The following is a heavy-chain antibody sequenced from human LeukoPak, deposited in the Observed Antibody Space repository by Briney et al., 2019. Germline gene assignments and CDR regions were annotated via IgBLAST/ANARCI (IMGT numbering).Heavy chain of an antibody. CDR1: GSGVSISSAA. CDR2: TYYRSKWYN. Sequence: SQTLSLTCASSGSGVSISSAAWKWIRQSPSRGLEWLGRTYYRSKWYNGYAVSVKSRITINPDTSKNQFSLKLNSVTPEDKAVYDCAVSSSDFDYWGQGTQVTVSS. V-gene: IGHV6-1*01. CDR3: AVSSSDFDY. J-gene: IGHJ4*02. D-gene: IGHD6-13*01.